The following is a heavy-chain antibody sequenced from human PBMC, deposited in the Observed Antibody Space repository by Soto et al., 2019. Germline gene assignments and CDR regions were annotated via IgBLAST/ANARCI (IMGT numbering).Heavy chain of an antibody. J-gene: IGHJ4*02. CDR1: GGSISSAGYY. CDR3: ARDSRGLVGPLRIFDY. D-gene: IGHD1-26*01. Sequence: SETLSLTCTVSGGSISSAGYYWNWIRQHPGKGLEWIGYIYYSGSTYYNPSLKSRVTISVDTSKDQFSLKLTSVTAADTAVYYCARDSRGLVGPLRIFDYWGQGTLVTVSS. V-gene: IGHV4-31*03. CDR2: IYYSGST.